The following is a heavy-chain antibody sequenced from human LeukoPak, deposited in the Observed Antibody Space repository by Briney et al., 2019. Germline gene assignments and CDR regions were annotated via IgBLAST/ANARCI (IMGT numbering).Heavy chain of an antibody. V-gene: IGHV3-30*02. D-gene: IGHD1-26*01. J-gene: IGHJ4*02. CDR2: VRSDGGIK. Sequence: GGSLRLSCAASGFTFSNYGIHWVRQAPGKGLEWVAFVRSDGGIKYYADSVKGRFTISRDNSRTTVYLQMNSLRAEDTAVYYCARIYSGSHYSWGQGTLVTVSS. CDR3: ARIYSGSHYS. CDR1: GFTFSNYG.